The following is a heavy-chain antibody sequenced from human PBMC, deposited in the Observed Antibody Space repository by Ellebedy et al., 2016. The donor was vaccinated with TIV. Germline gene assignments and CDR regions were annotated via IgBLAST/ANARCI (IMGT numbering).Heavy chain of an antibody. CDR3: ARGSDTAMFTGAY. CDR2: ISPHSGAA. D-gene: IGHD5-18*01. V-gene: IGHV1-2*02. J-gene: IGHJ4*02. Sequence: AASVKVSCKTSGYTFTGYDLHWARQAPGQGLEWMGWISPHSGAAYYAQKFQGRVTLTRDTSSSTAYMEMSSLKSDDTAVYYCARGSDTAMFTGAYWGQGTLVIVSS. CDR1: GYTFTGYD.